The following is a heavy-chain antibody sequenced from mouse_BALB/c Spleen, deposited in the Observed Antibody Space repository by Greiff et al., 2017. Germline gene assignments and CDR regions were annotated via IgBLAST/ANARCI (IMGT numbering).Heavy chain of an antibody. CDR2: IWGDGST. CDR1: GFSLTSYG. V-gene: IGHV2-3*01. CDR3: AKPYYRYDDVGDYYAMDY. Sequence: VQRVESGPGLVAPSQSLSITCTVSGFSLTSYGVSWVRQPPGKGLEWLGVIWGDGSTNYHSALISRLSISKDNSKSQVFLKLNSLQTDDTATYYCAKPYYRYDDVGDYYAMDYWGQGTSVTVSS. D-gene: IGHD2-14*01. J-gene: IGHJ4*01.